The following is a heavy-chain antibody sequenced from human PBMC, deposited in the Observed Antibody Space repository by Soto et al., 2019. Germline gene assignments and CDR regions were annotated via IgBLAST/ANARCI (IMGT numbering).Heavy chain of an antibody. V-gene: IGHV3-74*01. D-gene: IGHD2-2*01. Sequence: LRLSCTASGFTLSGYWMHWVRQAPGKGLVWVSRINSDGSTTAYADSVRGRFTISRDYAKNTMYLQMNSLGAEDPAVYYCARAGYCSSTSCKLALDIWGQGTTVTVSS. CDR1: GFTLSGYW. J-gene: IGHJ3*02. CDR2: INSDGSTT. CDR3: ARAGYCSSTSCKLALDI.